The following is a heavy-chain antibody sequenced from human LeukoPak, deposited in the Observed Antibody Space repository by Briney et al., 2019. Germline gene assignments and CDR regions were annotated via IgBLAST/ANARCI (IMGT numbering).Heavy chain of an antibody. CDR3: ARDRVWFGQLAPDY. V-gene: IGHV1-18*01. J-gene: IGHJ4*02. D-gene: IGHD3-10*01. CDR1: GYTFTSYG. CDR2: ISAYNGNT. Sequence: ASVKVSCKASGYTFTSYGISWVRQAPGQGLEWMGWISAYNGNTDYAQKLQGRVTMTTDTSTSTAYMELRSLRSDDTTVYYCARDRVWFGQLAPDYWGQGTLVTVSS.